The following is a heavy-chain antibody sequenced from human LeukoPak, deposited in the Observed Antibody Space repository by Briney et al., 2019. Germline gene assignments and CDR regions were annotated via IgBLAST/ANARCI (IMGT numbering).Heavy chain of an antibody. CDR2: INQSGST. CDR3: ARGLPGCSSTSCYYYGMDV. Sequence: PSETLSLTCAVYGGSFSGYYWSWIRQPPGKGLEWIGEINQSGSTNYNPSLKSRVTISVDTSKNQFSLKLSSVTAADTAVYYCARGLPGCSSTSCYYYGMDVWGQGTTVTVSS. J-gene: IGHJ6*02. D-gene: IGHD2-2*01. CDR1: GGSFSGYY. V-gene: IGHV4-34*01.